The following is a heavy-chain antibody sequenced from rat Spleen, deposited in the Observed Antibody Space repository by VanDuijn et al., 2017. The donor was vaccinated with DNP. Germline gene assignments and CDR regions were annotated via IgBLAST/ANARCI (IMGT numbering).Heavy chain of an antibody. V-gene: IGHV3-3*01. J-gene: IGHJ3*01. CDR1: GYSITSSYR. Sequence: EVQLQESGPGLVKPSQSLSLTCSVTGYSITSSYRWNWIRKFPGHKLEWMGFINSAGSTDYTPSLKSRISITRDTSKNQFFLHLNSVTTEDTATYYCARTNFYDGDYYYVPFAYWGQGTLVTVSS. CDR2: INSAGST. CDR3: ARTNFYDGDYYYVPFAY. D-gene: IGHD1-12*02.